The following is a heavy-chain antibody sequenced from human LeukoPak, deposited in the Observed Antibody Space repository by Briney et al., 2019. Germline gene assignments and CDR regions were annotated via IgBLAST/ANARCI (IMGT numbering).Heavy chain of an antibody. J-gene: IGHJ4*02. Sequence: PSETLSLTCTVSGGSISSSYYYWGWIRQPPGKGLEWIGDIYYSGSIKYNPSLKSRVTMSVDTSKNQFSLKLSSVTAADTAIYYCARENPSGYYNRPIDYWGQGTLVTVSS. D-gene: IGHD3-22*01. CDR2: IYYSGSI. V-gene: IGHV4-61*01. CDR1: GGSISSSYYY. CDR3: ARENPSGYYNRPIDY.